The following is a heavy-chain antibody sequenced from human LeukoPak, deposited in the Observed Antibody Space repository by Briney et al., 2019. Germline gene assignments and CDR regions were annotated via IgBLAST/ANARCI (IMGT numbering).Heavy chain of an antibody. V-gene: IGHV1-8*01. CDR3: ARGITGTTRGSQDYFDY. Sequence: GASVKVSCKASGYTFTSYVINWVLQATGQGLEWMGWMNPNSGNTGYAQKFQGRVTMTRNTSISTAYMELSSLRSEDTAVYYCARGITGTTRGSQDYFDYWGQGTLVTVSS. J-gene: IGHJ4*02. CDR2: MNPNSGNT. D-gene: IGHD1-20*01. CDR1: GYTFTSYV.